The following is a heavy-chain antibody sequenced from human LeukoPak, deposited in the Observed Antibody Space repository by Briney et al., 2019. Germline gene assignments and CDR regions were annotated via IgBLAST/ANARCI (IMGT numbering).Heavy chain of an antibody. CDR3: ARGNIKFDY. J-gene: IGHJ4*02. Sequence: GGSLRLSWAASGFTFSSYILTGFRQAPGKGLEWVSSISSSSDYIYYVDSVKGRFTISRDNAKKSLYLQMNSLRAEDTAVYYCARGNIKFDYWGQGTLVTVSS. CDR2: ISSSSDYI. CDR1: GFTFSSYI. V-gene: IGHV3-21*01.